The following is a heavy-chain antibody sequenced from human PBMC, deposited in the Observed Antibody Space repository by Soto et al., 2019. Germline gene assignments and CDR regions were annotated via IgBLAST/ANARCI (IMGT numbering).Heavy chain of an antibody. CDR2: IDPTDSYT. J-gene: IGHJ6*02. D-gene: IGHD3-16*01. Sequence: EVQLVQSGAEVKKPGESLRISCKGSGYSFTSYWITWVRQMPGKGLEWMGRIDPTDSYTNYSPSFQGHVTISADKSSTTAHLQLSSLKASDTAMYYCARMEVGGLTADYYYGMDVWGQGTTVTVSS. V-gene: IGHV5-10-1*01. CDR1: GYSFTSYW. CDR3: ARMEVGGLTADYYYGMDV.